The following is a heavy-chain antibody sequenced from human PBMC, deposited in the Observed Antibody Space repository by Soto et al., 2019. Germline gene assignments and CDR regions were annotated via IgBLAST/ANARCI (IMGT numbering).Heavy chain of an antibody. CDR3: ARDGGRHSGGIDY. J-gene: IGHJ4*02. D-gene: IGHD1-26*01. CDR2: IIPIFSTA. CDR1: GGTFSSYS. V-gene: IGHV1-69*01. Sequence: QVQLVQSGAEVKKPGSSVQVSCKASGGTFSSYSINWVRQAPGQGLEWMGEIIPIFSTANYAQKFQGRVTITADESTSTAYMELSSLRSEDTAVYYCARDGGRHSGGIDYWGQGTLVTVSS.